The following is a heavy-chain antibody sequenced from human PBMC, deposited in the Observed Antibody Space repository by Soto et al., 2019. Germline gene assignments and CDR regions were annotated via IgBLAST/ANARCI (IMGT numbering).Heavy chain of an antibody. CDR1: VFTFNDYS. D-gene: IGHD3-10*01. V-gene: IGHV3-21*01. CDR3: VRAGHVFDVHYYGMDL. CDR2: ISSSGTYI. Sequence: GGSLRLSGEASVFTFNDYSMYWVRQAPEKGLEWVSSISSSGTYIYYAGSVKGRCAISRDNANNVMYLQMDTLRAEDTAVYYCVRAGHVFDVHYYGMDLWGQGTTVTVSS. J-gene: IGHJ6*02.